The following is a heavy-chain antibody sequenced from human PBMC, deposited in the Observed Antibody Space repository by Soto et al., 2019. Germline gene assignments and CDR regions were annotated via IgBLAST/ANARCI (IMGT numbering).Heavy chain of an antibody. CDR3: VRSGYSYGPFDY. D-gene: IGHD5-18*01. V-gene: IGHV3-53*01. Sequence: EVQLVESGGGLIQPGGSLRLSCAASGFTVRSTYMSWVRQAPGKGLEWVSVTYSGGSTYYADSVKGRFTISRDNSKNTLYLQMNSLRAEDTAVYYCVRSGYSYGPFDYWGQGTLVTVSS. CDR1: GFTVRSTY. J-gene: IGHJ4*02. CDR2: TYSGGST.